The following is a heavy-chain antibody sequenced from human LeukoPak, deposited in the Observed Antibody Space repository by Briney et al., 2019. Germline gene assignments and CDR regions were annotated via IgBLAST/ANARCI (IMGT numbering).Heavy chain of an antibody. J-gene: IGHJ4*02. Sequence: APVKVSCKVSGYTLTELSMHWVRQAPGKGLEWMGGFDPEDGETIYAQKFQGRVTMTEDTSTDTAYMELSSLRSEDTAVYYCATGTYYYDSSGYYYWGQGTLVTVSS. CDR1: GYTLTELS. V-gene: IGHV1-24*01. CDR2: FDPEDGET. D-gene: IGHD3-22*01. CDR3: ATGTYYYDSSGYYY.